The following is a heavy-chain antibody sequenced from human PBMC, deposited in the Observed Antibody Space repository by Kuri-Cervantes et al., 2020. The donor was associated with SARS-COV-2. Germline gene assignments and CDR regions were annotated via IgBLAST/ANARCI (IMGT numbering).Heavy chain of an antibody. Sequence: ASVKVSCKASGYTFTGYYIHWVRQAPGQGLEWMGWINPNFGGTNYAQEFQGRVTMTRDTSISTAYMELSRLRSDDTAVYYCARKSIAARPSPYYYHYMDVWGKGTTVTVSS. D-gene: IGHD6-6*01. CDR1: GYTFTGYY. CDR3: ARKSIAARPSPYYYHYMDV. CDR2: INPNFGGT. V-gene: IGHV1-2*02. J-gene: IGHJ6*03.